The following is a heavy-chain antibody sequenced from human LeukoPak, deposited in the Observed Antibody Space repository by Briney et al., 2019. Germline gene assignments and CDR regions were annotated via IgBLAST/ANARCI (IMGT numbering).Heavy chain of an antibody. Sequence: PSETLSLTCAVYGGSFSGYYWSWIRQPPGKGLEWIGEINHSGSTNYNPSLKSRVTISVDTSKNQFSLKLSSVTVADTAVYYCARGDGYNLDYWGQGTLVTVSS. CDR1: GGSFSGYY. V-gene: IGHV4-34*01. D-gene: IGHD5-24*01. J-gene: IGHJ4*02. CDR2: INHSGST. CDR3: ARGDGYNLDY.